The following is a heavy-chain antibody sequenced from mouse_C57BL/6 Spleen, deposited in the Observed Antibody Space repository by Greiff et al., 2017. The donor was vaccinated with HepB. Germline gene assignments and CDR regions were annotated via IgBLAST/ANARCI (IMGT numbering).Heavy chain of an antibody. CDR1: GYSITSGYY. V-gene: IGHV3-6*01. D-gene: IGHD2-4*01. CDR3: ARVSIYYDYDGDYFDY. CDR2: ISYDGSN. Sequence: VQLQQSGPGLVKPSQSLSLTCSVTGYSITSGYYWNWIRQFPGNKLEWMGYISYDGSNNYNPSLKNRISITRDTSKNQFFLKLNSVTTEDTATYYCARVSIYYDYDGDYFDYWGQGTTLTVSS. J-gene: IGHJ2*01.